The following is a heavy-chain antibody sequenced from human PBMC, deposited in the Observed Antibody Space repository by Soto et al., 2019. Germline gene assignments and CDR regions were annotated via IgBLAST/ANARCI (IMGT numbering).Heavy chain of an antibody. D-gene: IGHD2-2*01. CDR1: GFTFSSYG. J-gene: IGHJ6*02. Sequence: GGSLRLSCAASGFTFSSYGMHWVRQAPGKGLEWVAVIWYDGSNKYYADSVKGRFTISRDNSKNTLYLQMNSLRAEDTAVYYCARCVVPAAIPTNYGMDVWGQGTTVTVSS. V-gene: IGHV3-33*01. CDR3: ARCVVPAAIPTNYGMDV. CDR2: IWYDGSNK.